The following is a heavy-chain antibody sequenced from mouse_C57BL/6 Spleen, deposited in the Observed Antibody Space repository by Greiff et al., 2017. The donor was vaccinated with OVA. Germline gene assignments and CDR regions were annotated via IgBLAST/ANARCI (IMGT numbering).Heavy chain of an antibody. Sequence: EVQLQQSGPGLVKPSQSLSLTCSVTGYSITSGYYWNWIRQFPGNKLEWMGYISYDGSNNYNPSLKNRISITRDTSKNQFFLKLNSVTTEDTATYYCARDGFDYDAWFAYWGQGTLVTVSA. D-gene: IGHD2-4*01. CDR3: ARDGFDYDAWFAY. CDR1: GYSITSGYY. CDR2: ISYDGSN. J-gene: IGHJ3*01. V-gene: IGHV3-6*01.